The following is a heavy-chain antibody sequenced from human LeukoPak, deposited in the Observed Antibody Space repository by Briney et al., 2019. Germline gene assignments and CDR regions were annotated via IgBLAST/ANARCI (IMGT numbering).Heavy chain of an antibody. V-gene: IGHV3-21*01. CDR1: GFIFSSYA. Sequence: GGSLRLSCAACGFIFSSYAVEWVRQTRGKGLEWVSSINPTSSYIYYAEAVRGGFTISRDNAKRSLFLQMNSLREDDTAVYYCARLSGSQYGKFYFDSWGQGIMVTVSS. D-gene: IGHD1-26*01. CDR2: INPTSSYI. CDR3: ARLSGSQYGKFYFDS. J-gene: IGHJ4*02.